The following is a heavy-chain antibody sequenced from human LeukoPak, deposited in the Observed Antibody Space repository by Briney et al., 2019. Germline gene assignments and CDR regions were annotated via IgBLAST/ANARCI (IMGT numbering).Heavy chain of an antibody. V-gene: IGHV1-69*05. D-gene: IGHD3-22*01. J-gene: IGHJ4*02. CDR2: IIPSFGTA. CDR3: ARASGNYYDSSGYYRTPPRFDY. CDR1: GRTFSSYA. Sequence: GASVKVSCKASGRTFSSYAISWVRQAPRQGLEWMGGIIPSFGTANYAQKFQGRVKITTDESTSTAYMELSSLRSEDTAVYYCARASGNYYDSSGYYRTPPRFDYWGQGTLVTVSS.